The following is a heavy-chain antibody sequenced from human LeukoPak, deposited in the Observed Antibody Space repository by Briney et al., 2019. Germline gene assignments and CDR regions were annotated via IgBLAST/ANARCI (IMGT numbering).Heavy chain of an antibody. CDR3: ARDVPLSSFGVASYYFDY. CDR1: GYTFTNYY. D-gene: IGHD3-3*01. CDR2: INPSGGST. Sequence: ASVKVSCKASGYTFTNYYMHWVRQAPGQGLEWMGIINPSGGSTSYAQKFQGRVTMTRDTSTSTVHMELSSLRSGDTAVYYCARDVPLSSFGVASYYFDYWGQGTLVTVSS. V-gene: IGHV1-46*01. J-gene: IGHJ4*02.